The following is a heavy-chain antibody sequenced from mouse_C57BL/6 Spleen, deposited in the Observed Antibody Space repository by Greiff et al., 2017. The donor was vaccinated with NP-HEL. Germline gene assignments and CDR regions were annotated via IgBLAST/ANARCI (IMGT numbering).Heavy chain of an antibody. CDR3: ARYGNSPFAY. J-gene: IGHJ3*01. CDR1: GFTFTDYY. CDR2: IRNKANGYTT. V-gene: IGHV7-3*01. Sequence: EVQRVESGGGLVQPGGSLSLSCAASGFTFTDYYMSWVRQPPGKALEWLGFIRNKANGYTTEYSASVKGRFTISRDNSQSILYLQMTALRAEDSATYDCARYGNSPFAYWGQGTLVTVSA. D-gene: IGHD2-1*01.